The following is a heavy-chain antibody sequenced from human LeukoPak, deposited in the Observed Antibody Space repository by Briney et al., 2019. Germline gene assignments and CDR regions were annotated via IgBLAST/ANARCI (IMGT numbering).Heavy chain of an antibody. Sequence: GGSLRLSCAASGFTFSNYAMSWVRQAPGKGLEWVSSITGSGGSTYYADSVKGRFTISRDNSKNTLYLQMNSLRADDTAVYYFAKVSTYYYDSSGSNYFDYWGQGTLVTVSS. V-gene: IGHV3-23*01. J-gene: IGHJ4*02. D-gene: IGHD3-22*01. CDR3: AKVSTYYYDSSGSNYFDY. CDR2: ITGSGGST. CDR1: GFTFSNYA.